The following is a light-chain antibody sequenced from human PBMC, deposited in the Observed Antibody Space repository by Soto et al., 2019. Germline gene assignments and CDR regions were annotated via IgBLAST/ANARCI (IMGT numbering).Light chain of an antibody. CDR3: SSYSGTNNYV. Sequence: SVLTQPPSASGSPGQSVTIPCTGTSSDVGGYDHVSWYQQHPGKAPKLMIYEVTKRPSGVPDRFSGSKSGNTASLTVSGLQAEDEADYYCSSYSGTNNYVFGTGTKLTVL. CDR1: SSDVGGYDH. CDR2: EVT. V-gene: IGLV2-8*01. J-gene: IGLJ1*01.